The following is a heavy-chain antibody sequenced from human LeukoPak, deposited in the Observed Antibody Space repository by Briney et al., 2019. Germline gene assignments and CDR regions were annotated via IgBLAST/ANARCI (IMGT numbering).Heavy chain of an antibody. CDR3: ARALLAAAGNNLYYYYYGMDV. V-gene: IGHV3-30*04. D-gene: IGHD6-13*01. CDR2: ISYDGSNK. Sequence: GGSLRLSCAASGFTFSSYAMHWVRQAPGKGLEWVAVISYDGSNKYYADSVKGRFTISRDNSKNTLYLQMNSLRAEDTAVYYCARALLAAAGNNLYYYYYGMDVWAKGPRSPSP. J-gene: IGHJ6*02. CDR1: GFTFSSYA.